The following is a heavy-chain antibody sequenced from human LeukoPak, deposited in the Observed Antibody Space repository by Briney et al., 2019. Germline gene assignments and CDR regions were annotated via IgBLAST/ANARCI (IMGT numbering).Heavy chain of an antibody. CDR3: AKGPCTNGVCYAYYFDY. V-gene: IGHV3-43*02. CDR1: GFTFDDYA. Sequence: GGSLRLSCAASGFTFDDYATHWVRQAPGKGLEWVSLISGDGGSTYYADSVKGRFTISRDNSKNSLYLQMNSLRTEDTALYYCAKGPCTNGVCYAYYFDYWGQGTLVTVSS. CDR2: ISGDGGST. J-gene: IGHJ4*02. D-gene: IGHD2-8*01.